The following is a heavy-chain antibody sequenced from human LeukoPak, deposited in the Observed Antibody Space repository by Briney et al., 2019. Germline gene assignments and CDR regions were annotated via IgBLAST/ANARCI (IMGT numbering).Heavy chain of an antibody. D-gene: IGHD4-23*01. Sequence: PSETLSLTCAVYGGSFSGYYWSWIRQPPEKGLEWIGEINHSGSTNYNPSLKSRVTISVDTSKNQFSLKLSSVTAADTAVYYCARDPAYGGNPFDYWGQGTLVTVSS. CDR1: GGSFSGYY. CDR3: ARDPAYGGNPFDY. V-gene: IGHV4-34*01. CDR2: INHSGST. J-gene: IGHJ4*02.